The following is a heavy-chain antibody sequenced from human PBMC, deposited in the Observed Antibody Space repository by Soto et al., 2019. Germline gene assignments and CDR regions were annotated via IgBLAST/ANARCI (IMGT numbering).Heavy chain of an antibody. Sequence: GGSLRLSCAASGFTFSSYWMHWVRQAPGKGLVWVSRINSDGSSTSYADSVKGRFTISRDNAKNTLYLQMNSLRAEDTAVYYCARDWAPYPLWVENWFDPWGQGTLVTVSS. CDR3: ARDWAPYPLWVENWFDP. D-gene: IGHD3-10*01. V-gene: IGHV3-74*01. CDR1: GFTFSSYW. J-gene: IGHJ5*02. CDR2: INSDGSST.